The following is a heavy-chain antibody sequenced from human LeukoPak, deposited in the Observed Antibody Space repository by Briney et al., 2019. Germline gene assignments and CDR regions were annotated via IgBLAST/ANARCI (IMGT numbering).Heavy chain of an antibody. Sequence: TGGSLRLSCAASGFTFSSYAMHWVHQAPGKGLEWVAVISYDGSNKYYADSVKGRFTISRDNSKNTLYLQMNSLRAEDTAVYYCARDEHTQLFIPYYYGSGSYYACPDYWGQGTLVTVSS. CDR3: ARDEHTQLFIPYYYGSGSYYACPDY. D-gene: IGHD3-10*01. CDR2: ISYDGSNK. V-gene: IGHV3-30-3*01. CDR1: GFTFSSYA. J-gene: IGHJ4*02.